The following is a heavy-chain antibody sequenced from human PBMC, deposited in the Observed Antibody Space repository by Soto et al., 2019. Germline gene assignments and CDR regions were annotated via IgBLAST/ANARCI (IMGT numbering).Heavy chain of an antibody. D-gene: IGHD6-6*01. CDR3: ARYTSSSRMFDY. CDR1: GYRFTTSW. Sequence: PGESLKISYKASGYRFTTSWIGWVRQMPGKGLEWMGIIYPGDSDTRYSPSFQGQVTISADKSISTAYLQWSSLKASDTAMYYCARYTSSSRMFDYWGQGTLVTVSS. J-gene: IGHJ4*02. V-gene: IGHV5-51*01. CDR2: IYPGDSDT.